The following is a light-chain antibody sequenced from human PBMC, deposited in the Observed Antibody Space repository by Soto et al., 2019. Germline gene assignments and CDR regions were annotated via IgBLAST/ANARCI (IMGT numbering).Light chain of an antibody. CDR3: QQRRTWPWT. CDR2: DAS. J-gene: IGKJ1*01. V-gene: IGKV3-11*01. Sequence: EIVLTQSPGTLSLSPGERATLSCRASSSVSTSLAWYQQKPGQAPRLLIYDASTKAAGIPARFSGSGSGTDFTLTISGLEPEDFAVYYCQQRRTWPWTFGQGTKVENK. CDR1: SSVSTS.